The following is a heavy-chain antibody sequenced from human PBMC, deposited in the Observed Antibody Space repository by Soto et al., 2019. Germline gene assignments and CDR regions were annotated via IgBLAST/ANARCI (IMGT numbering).Heavy chain of an antibody. J-gene: IGHJ5*02. CDR2: IIPIFGTA. V-gene: IGHV1-69*13. D-gene: IGHD6-13*01. CDR3: ARPKGYSSSWIWFDP. Sequence: SVKVSCKASGGTFSSYAISWVRQAPGQGLEWMGGIIPIFGTANYAQKFQGRVTITADESTSTAYMELSSLRSEDTAVYYCARPKGYSSSWIWFDPWGQGTLVTVSS. CDR1: GGTFSSYA.